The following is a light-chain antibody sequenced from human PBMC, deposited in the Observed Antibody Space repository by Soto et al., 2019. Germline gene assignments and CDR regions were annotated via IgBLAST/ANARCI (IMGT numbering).Light chain of an antibody. CDR1: QSIGDS. Sequence: EVTQSPSTLSASVGDRVTITVGASQSIGDSLSWYQQKPGKAPYLLISDVSSLERGVPSRFSGSGSGTEFTLTISSMQPDDFAPFYCQQYNGYSRTFGQGTKV. V-gene: IGKV1-5*01. CDR3: QQYNGYSRT. J-gene: IGKJ1*01. CDR2: DVS.